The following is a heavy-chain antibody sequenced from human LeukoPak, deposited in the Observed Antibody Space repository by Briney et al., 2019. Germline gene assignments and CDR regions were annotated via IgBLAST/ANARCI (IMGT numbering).Heavy chain of an antibody. Sequence: GGSLRLSCAASGFTFDDYAMHWVRQAPGKGLEWVSLISGDGGSAYYADSVKGRFTISRDNSKNSLYLQMNSLRTEDTALYYRAKDRFPGYDYYYYYGMDVWGQGTTVTVSS. CDR2: ISGDGGSA. V-gene: IGHV3-43*02. D-gene: IGHD5-18*01. CDR3: AKDRFPGYDYYYYYGMDV. CDR1: GFTFDDYA. J-gene: IGHJ6*02.